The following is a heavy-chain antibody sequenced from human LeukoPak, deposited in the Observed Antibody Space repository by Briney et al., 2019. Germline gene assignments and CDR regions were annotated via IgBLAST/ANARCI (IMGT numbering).Heavy chain of an antibody. CDR3: ARAAAADHFDY. CDR1: GYTFTVYY. Sequence: ASVTVSFKASGYTFTVYYMHWVRQAPGQGLEWMGWINPNSGGTNYSQKFQGRVTMTGDTSISTAYMELSRLRSDDTAVYYCARAAAADHFDYWGQGTLVTVSS. D-gene: IGHD6-13*01. CDR2: INPNSGGT. V-gene: IGHV1-2*02. J-gene: IGHJ4*02.